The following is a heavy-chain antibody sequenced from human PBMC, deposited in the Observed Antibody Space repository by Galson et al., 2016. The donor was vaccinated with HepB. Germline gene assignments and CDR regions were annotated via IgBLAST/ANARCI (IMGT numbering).Heavy chain of an antibody. V-gene: IGHV3-64D*08. CDR2: ISSNGAGT. Sequence: SLRLSCAASGFRFIDYAMHWVRQAPGKGLEHVSAISSNGAGTYYADSVKGRFTISRDNSKNTLYLQMSSLRTEDTGVYYCVKDSGDDFWSDFYTGWFDPWGQGTLVTVSS. J-gene: IGHJ5*02. D-gene: IGHD3-3*01. CDR3: VKDSGDDFWSDFYTGWFDP. CDR1: GFRFIDYA.